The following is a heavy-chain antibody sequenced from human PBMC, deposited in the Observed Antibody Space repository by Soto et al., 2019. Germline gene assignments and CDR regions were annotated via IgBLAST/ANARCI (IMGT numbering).Heavy chain of an antibody. J-gene: IGHJ3*02. CDR3: ARHSSWYSGAFDI. CDR2: IYHSGST. CDR1: GGSISSGGYS. Sequence: SETLSLTCAVSGGSISSGGYSWSWIRQPPGKGLEWIGYIYHSGSTYYNPSLKSRVTISVDRSKNQFSLKLSSVTAADTAVYYCARHSSWYSGAFDIWGQGTMVTVSS. D-gene: IGHD6-13*01. V-gene: IGHV4-30-2*01.